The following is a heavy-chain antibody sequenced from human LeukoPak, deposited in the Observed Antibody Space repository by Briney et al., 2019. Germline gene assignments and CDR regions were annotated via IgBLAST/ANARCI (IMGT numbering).Heavy chain of an antibody. Sequence: PGGSLRLSCAASGFTFDDYAMHWVRQAPGKGLEWVSGISWNSGSIGYADSVKGRFTISRDNAKNSLYLQMNSLRAEDTALYYCAKAAVTKNAFDIWGQGTMVTVSS. J-gene: IGHJ3*02. D-gene: IGHD4-17*01. CDR1: GFTFDDYA. V-gene: IGHV3-9*01. CDR3: AKAAVTKNAFDI. CDR2: ISWNSGSI.